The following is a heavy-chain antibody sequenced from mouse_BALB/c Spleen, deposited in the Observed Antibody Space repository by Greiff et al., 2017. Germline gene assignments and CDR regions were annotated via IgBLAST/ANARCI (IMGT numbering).Heavy chain of an antibody. CDR3: ASTMITTRFAY. D-gene: IGHD2-4*01. Sequence: VHLVESGAELAKPGASVKMSCKAYGYTFTSYWMHWVKQRPGQGLEWIGYINPSTGYTEYNQKFKDKATLTADKSSSTAYMQLSSLTSEDSAVYYCASTMITTRFAYWGQGTLVTVSA. CDR1: GYTFTSYW. V-gene: IGHV1-7*01. J-gene: IGHJ3*01. CDR2: INPSTGYT.